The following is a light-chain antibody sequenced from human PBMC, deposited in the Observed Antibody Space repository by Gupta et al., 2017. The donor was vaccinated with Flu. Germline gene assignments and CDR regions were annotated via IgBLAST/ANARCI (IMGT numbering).Light chain of an antibody. CDR2: GAS. V-gene: IGKV3-15*01. CDR3: QQYNNWPYT. J-gene: IGKJ2*01. CDR1: QSVSSN. Sequence: EIVMPQSPATLSVSPGERATLSCSASQSVSSNLAWYQQKPGQAPRLLIYGASTRATGIPARFSGSGAGTEVTLTISSLQSEDFAVYYCQQYNNWPYTFGQGTKLEIK.